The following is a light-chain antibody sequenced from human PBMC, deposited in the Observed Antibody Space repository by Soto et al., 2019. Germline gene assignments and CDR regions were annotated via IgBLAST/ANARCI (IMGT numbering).Light chain of an antibody. CDR3: QQYNSYSGT. V-gene: IGKV1-5*01. Sequence: DIQMTQSPSTLSASVGDRVTITCRASQGISSWLAWYQQKPGKAPKLLIYDASSWESGVPSRFSGSGSGTEFTLTISSLQPDDFATYYCQQYNSYSGTFGQGTKVDI. CDR1: QGISSW. CDR2: DAS. J-gene: IGKJ1*01.